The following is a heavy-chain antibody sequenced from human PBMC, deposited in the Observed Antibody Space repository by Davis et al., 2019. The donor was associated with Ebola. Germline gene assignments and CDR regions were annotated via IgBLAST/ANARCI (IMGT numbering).Heavy chain of an antibody. CDR2: INPSGGST. Sequence: AASVKVSCKASGYTFTSYYMHWVRQAPGQGLEWMGIINPSGGSTSYAQKFQGRVTMTRDTSTSTVYMELSSLRSEDTAVYYCAREIDTEYSSGWGDAFDIWGQGTMVTVSS. J-gene: IGHJ3*02. D-gene: IGHD6-19*01. CDR3: AREIDTEYSSGWGDAFDI. CDR1: GYTFTSYY. V-gene: IGHV1-46*03.